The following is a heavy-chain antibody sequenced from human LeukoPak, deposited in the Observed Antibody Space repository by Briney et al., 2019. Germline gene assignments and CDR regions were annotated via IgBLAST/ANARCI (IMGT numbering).Heavy chain of an antibody. Sequence: GGSLRLSCAASGFXFSNYAIHWVRQAPGKGLEWVAVMSYDGSNKYYADSVKGRFTISRDNSKNTLYLQMNSLRAEDTAMYYCAKGEGIAVYYFDYWGQGTLVTVSS. CDR2: MSYDGSNK. J-gene: IGHJ4*02. D-gene: IGHD2-15*01. CDR3: AKGEGIAVYYFDY. CDR1: GFXFSNYA. V-gene: IGHV3-30-3*01.